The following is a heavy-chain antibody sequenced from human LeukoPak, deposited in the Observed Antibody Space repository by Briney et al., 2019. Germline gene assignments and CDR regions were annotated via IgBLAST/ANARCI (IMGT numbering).Heavy chain of an antibody. J-gene: IGHJ3*01. CDR3: ARDISPGDYGDYLDAFDL. CDR1: GFTFDNHA. Sequence: PGRSLRLSCAASGFTFDNHAIHWVRQVPGKGLEWVSVISWNSGIIVYADSVKGRFTISRDNAKNSLYLQMNSLGAEDTALYFCARDISPGDYGDYLDAFDLWGQGTMVIVSS. V-gene: IGHV3-9*01. D-gene: IGHD4-17*01. CDR2: ISWNSGII.